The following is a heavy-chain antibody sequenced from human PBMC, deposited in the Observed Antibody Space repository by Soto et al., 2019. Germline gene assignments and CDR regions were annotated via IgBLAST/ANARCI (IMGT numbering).Heavy chain of an antibody. CDR2: IYSGGST. CDR3: ARDRYPFDY. V-gene: IGHV3-53*01. CDR1: GFTVSSNY. Sequence: EVQLVESGGGLIQPGGSLRLSCAASGFTVSSNYMSWVRQAPGKGLEWVSVIYSGGSTYYADSVKARFNISRDNSKNTLSLQMNSLRAEDTAVYYCARDRYPFDYCGQGTLVTVSS. J-gene: IGHJ4*02. D-gene: IGHD1-26*01.